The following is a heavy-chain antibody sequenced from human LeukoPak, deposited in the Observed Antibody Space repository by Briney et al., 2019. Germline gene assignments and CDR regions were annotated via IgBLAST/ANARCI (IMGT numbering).Heavy chain of an antibody. V-gene: IGHV4-59*01. CDR3: ARETYYDFWSGYYSWGWFDP. CDR2: IYYSGST. J-gene: IGHJ5*02. CDR1: GGSISSYY. D-gene: IGHD3-3*01. Sequence: SETLSLTCTVSGGSISSYYWSWLRQPPGKGLEWIGYIYYSGSTNYNPSLKSRVTISVDTSENRCSLKLSSVTAADTAVYYCARETYYDFWSGYYSWGWFDPWGQGTLVTVSS.